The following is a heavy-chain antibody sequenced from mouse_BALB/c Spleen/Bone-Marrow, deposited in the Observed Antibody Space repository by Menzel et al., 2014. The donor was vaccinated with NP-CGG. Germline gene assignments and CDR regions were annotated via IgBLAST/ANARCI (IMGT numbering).Heavy chain of an antibody. CDR2: IDPANGNT. Sequence: VQLKESGAELVKPGASVKLSCTASGFNIRDTYMHWVKQRPEQGLGWIGRIDPANGNTKYDPKFQGKATITADTSSNTAYLQLSSLTSEDTAVYYCARYNYGSSQFAYWCQGTLVTVSA. J-gene: IGHJ3*01. CDR1: GFNIRDTY. CDR3: ARYNYGSSQFAY. V-gene: IGHV14-3*02. D-gene: IGHD1-1*01.